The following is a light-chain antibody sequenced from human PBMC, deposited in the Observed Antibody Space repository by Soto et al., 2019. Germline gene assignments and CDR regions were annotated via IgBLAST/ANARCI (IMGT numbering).Light chain of an antibody. Sequence: QMTQSPSSVSASVGDRVTITCRASQPISSWLAWYQQKPGQPPNLLIYSTSTLRSGVPSRFSGSESGTLFTLTITNLQPEDFATYYCQQASSFPLTFGGGTKVEV. CDR3: QQASSFPLT. J-gene: IGKJ4*01. CDR2: STS. V-gene: IGKV1-12*01. CDR1: QPISSW.